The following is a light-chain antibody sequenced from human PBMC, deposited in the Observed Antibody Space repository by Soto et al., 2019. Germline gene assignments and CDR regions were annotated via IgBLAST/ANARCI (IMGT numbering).Light chain of an antibody. V-gene: IGLV1-40*01. Sequence: QSVLTQPPSVSGAPGQRVTISCTGSSSNIGAGYDVHWYQQLPGTATKLLIYGNSNRPSGVPDRFSGSKSGTSASLATTGLQAEDEADYYCQSYDSSLSGVVFGGGTKLTVL. CDR3: QSYDSSLSGVV. CDR1: SSNIGAGYD. CDR2: GNS. J-gene: IGLJ2*01.